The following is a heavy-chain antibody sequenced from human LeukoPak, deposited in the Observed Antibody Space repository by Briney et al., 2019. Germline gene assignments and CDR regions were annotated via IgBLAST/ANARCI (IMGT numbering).Heavy chain of an antibody. J-gene: IGHJ4*02. CDR2: ISGSGGST. CDR3: AKDTEPRHIVVVVAATLNY. V-gene: IGHV3-23*01. CDR1: GFTFSSYA. D-gene: IGHD2-15*01. Sequence: PGGSLRLSCAASGFTFSSYAMSWVRQAPGKGLEWVSAISGSGGSTYYADSVKGRFTISRDNSKNTLYLQMNSLRAEDTAVYYCAKDTEPRHIVVVVAATLNYWGQGTLVTVSS.